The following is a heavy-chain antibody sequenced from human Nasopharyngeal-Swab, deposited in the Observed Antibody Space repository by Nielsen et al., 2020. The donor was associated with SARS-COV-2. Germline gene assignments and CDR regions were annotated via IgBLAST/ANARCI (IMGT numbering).Heavy chain of an antibody. Sequence: GESLKISCAASGFTFSSYGLHWDRQAPGKGLEWVAFIRYDGFNQHYADSVKGRFTISRDSFKNTLYLQLNSLRAEDTAVYYCAKDHKMDSGGGVGYMDVWGKGTTVTVSS. J-gene: IGHJ6*03. V-gene: IGHV3-30*02. CDR3: AKDHKMDSGGGVGYMDV. CDR1: GFTFSSYG. D-gene: IGHD3-16*01. CDR2: IRYDGFNQ.